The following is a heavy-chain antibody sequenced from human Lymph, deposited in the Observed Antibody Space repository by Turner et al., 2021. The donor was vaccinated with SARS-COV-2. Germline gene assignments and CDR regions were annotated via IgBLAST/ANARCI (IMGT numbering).Heavy chain of an antibody. V-gene: IGHV3-9*01. D-gene: IGHD2-21*01. Sequence: EVQLLESGGGLVQLGRSLRLSCAASGFSFDDYAMHWVRQAPREGLEWVAGINWNSSSIAYAESGKGRFTISRDNAKNSLYLQMNSLRAEDTALYYCAKDLAGRDYSCFDYWGQGTLVTVSS. J-gene: IGHJ4*02. CDR2: INWNSSSI. CDR1: GFSFDDYA. CDR3: AKDLAGRDYSCFDY.